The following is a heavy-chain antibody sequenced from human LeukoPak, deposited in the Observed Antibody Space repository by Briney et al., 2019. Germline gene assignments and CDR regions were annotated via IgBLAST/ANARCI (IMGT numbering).Heavy chain of an antibody. D-gene: IGHD3-10*02. V-gene: IGHV3-48*04. CDR1: EFTFSSYS. J-gene: IGHJ6*04. Sequence: GGSLRLSCAASEFTFSSYSMNWVRQAPGKGLEWVSYISSSSSTIYYADSVKGRSTISRDNAKNSLYLQMNSLRAEDTAVYYCAELGITMIGGVWGKGTTVTISS. CDR2: ISSSSSTI. CDR3: AELGITMIGGV.